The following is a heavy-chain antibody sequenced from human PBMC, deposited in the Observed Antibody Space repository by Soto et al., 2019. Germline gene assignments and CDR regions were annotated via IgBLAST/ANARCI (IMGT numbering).Heavy chain of an antibody. CDR2: IYTGGTP. CDR1: GFGVSNNY. Sequence: EARLVESGGGLIQPGGSLRLSCAASGFGVSNNYLTWVRQAPGKGLEWVSIIYTGGTPYYTESVKGRFTISRDTSKNTLYLQMRSPRVEDTAIYYGAKEGGGHGGFFDLWGQGTLVTVSS. V-gene: IGHV3-53*01. CDR3: AKEGGGHGGFFDL. J-gene: IGHJ4*02. D-gene: IGHD3-16*01.